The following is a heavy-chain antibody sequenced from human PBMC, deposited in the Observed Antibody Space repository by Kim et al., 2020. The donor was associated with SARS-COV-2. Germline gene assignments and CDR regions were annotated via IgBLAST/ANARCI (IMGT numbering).Heavy chain of an antibody. D-gene: IGHD2-2*01. Sequence: NYNPSLESRVTMSVDTSNNQFSLNLTSVTAADTAVYCCAREGGSSSTHLDYWGQGTLVTVSS. CDR3: AREGGSSSTHLDY. J-gene: IGHJ4*02. V-gene: IGHV4-4*07.